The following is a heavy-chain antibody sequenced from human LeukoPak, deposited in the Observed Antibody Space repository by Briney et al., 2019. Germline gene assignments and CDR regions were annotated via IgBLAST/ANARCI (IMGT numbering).Heavy chain of an antibody. D-gene: IGHD6-6*01. Sequence: PSESLSLTCAVYGGSFGGYYWSWIRQPPGKGLEWIGEINHSGSTNYNPSLKSRVTISEDTSKNQFSLKLSSVTAADTAVYYCARGLYSSSSTLICFDPWGQGTLVTVSS. J-gene: IGHJ5*02. CDR2: INHSGST. CDR1: GGSFGGYY. CDR3: ARGLYSSSSTLICFDP. V-gene: IGHV4-34*01.